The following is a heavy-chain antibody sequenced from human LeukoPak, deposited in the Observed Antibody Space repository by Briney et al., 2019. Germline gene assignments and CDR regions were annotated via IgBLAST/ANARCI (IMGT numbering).Heavy chain of an antibody. J-gene: IGHJ2*01. CDR2: INHDGNT. CDR1: GGSFSGYY. D-gene: IGHD2-2*01. V-gene: IGHV4-34*01. CDR3: ARGRGPAARSLSL. Sequence: SETLSFTCAVYGGSFSGYYWGWIRQPPGKGLEWIGEINHDGNTYYNPSLKSRVTISVDTSKNQFSLKLISVTAADTAVYYCARGRGPAARSLSLWGRGTLVTVSS.